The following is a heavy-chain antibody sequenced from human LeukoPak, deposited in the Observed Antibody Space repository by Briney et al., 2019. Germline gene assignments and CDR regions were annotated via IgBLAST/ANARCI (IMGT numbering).Heavy chain of an antibody. CDR3: ARGGFSRAPTNDRTWNYFDY. CDR1: GDSISSSIYY. CDR2: INHSGST. V-gene: IGHV4-39*07. D-gene: IGHD2-8*01. Sequence: SGTLSLTCTVSGDSISSSIYYWGWIRQPPRKGLEWIGEINHSGSTNYNPSLKSRVTISVDTSKNQFSLKLSSVTAADTAVYYCARGGFSRAPTNDRTWNYFDYWGQGTLVTVSS. J-gene: IGHJ4*02.